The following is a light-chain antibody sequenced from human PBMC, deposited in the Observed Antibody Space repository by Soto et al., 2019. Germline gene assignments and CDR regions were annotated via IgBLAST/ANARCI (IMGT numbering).Light chain of an antibody. CDR3: QQYYTTPIT. V-gene: IGKV4-1*01. CDR1: QSVLYSSNNKNY. Sequence: DIVMTQSPDSLAVSLGERATINCKSSQSVLYSSNNKNYLAWYQQKPGQPPKLLIYWASTRESGVPDRFSDSGSGTDFTLTISSLQAEDVAFYYCQQYYTTPITFGQGTRLEIK. CDR2: WAS. J-gene: IGKJ5*01.